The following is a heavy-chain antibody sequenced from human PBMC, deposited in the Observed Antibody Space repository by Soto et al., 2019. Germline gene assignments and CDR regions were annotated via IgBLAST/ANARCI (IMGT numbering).Heavy chain of an antibody. V-gene: IGHV3-23*01. Sequence: GGSLRLSCAASGFTFSSYAMSWVRQAPGKWLEWVSAISGSGGSTYYADSVKGRFTISRDNSKNTLYLQMNSLRAEDTAVYYCAKDLGYYYDSSGYYYPYYFDYWGQGXLVTVYS. CDR3: AKDLGYYYDSSGYYYPYYFDY. D-gene: IGHD3-22*01. J-gene: IGHJ4*02. CDR1: GFTFSSYA. CDR2: ISGSGGST.